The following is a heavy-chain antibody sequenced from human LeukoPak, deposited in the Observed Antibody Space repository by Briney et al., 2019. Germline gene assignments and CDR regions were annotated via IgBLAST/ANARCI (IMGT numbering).Heavy chain of an antibody. Sequence: GGSLRLSCAASGFTFSSYWMSWVRQAPGKGLEWVANIKQDGSEKYYVDSVKGRFTISRDNAKNSLFLQMNSLRVEDTAVYYCARDLVNCHGDCSDWYFDLWGRGTQVTVSS. CDR1: GFTFSSYW. CDR3: ARDLVNCHGDCSDWYFDL. CDR2: IKQDGSEK. J-gene: IGHJ2*01. V-gene: IGHV3-7*03. D-gene: IGHD2-21*02.